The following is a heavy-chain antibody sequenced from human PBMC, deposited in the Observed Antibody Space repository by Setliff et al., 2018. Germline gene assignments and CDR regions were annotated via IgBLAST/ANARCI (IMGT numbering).Heavy chain of an antibody. J-gene: IGHJ6*03. CDR1: GGTFSSYG. V-gene: IGHV1-69*05. Sequence: ASVKVSCKASGGTFSSYGISWVRQAPGQGLEWMGGTIPMFGTRNYARKFQGRVTIITDESTSTAYMQLTSLGSEDTAVYYCVREGVDSRSSTDYRYYMDVWGKGTTVTVSS. D-gene: IGHD3-22*01. CDR2: TIPMFGTR. CDR3: VREGVDSRSSTDYRYYMDV.